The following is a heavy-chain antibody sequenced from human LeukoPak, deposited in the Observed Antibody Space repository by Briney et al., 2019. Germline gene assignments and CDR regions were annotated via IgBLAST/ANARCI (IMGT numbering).Heavy chain of an antibody. CDR2: INTYGNYI. CDR1: GFTFNAYS. J-gene: IGHJ4*02. CDR3: ARDPHIVVEPSDRVYFLDS. D-gene: IGHD2-2*01. Sequence: PGGSLRLSCAASGFTFNAYSMNWVRQAPGKGLEWVSSINTYGNYIYYADSLKGRFTISRDNAKNSLYLQMNSLRAEDTAVYHCARDPHIVVEPSDRVYFLDSWGQGTLVTVSS. V-gene: IGHV3-21*01.